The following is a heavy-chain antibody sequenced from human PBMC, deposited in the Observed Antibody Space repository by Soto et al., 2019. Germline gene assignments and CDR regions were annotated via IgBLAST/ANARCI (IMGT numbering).Heavy chain of an antibody. V-gene: IGHV4-39*07. CDR1: GFSISSSSYY. Sequence: SETLSLTCTVSGFSISSSSYYWGWIRQPPGKGLEWIGKIYHSGSTNYNPSLKSRVTISVDTSKNQFSLKLSSVTAADTAVYYCARARWEGYCTNGVCYSSGRYFDYWGQGTLVTVSS. CDR3: ARARWEGYCTNGVCYSSGRYFDY. CDR2: IYHSGST. J-gene: IGHJ4*02. D-gene: IGHD2-8*01.